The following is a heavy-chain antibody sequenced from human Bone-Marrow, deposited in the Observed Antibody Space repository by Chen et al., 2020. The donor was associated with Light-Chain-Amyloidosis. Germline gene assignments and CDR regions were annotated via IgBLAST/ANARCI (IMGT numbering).Heavy chain of an antibody. CDR2: SSGDSSI. J-gene: IGHJ3*02. D-gene: IGHD3-22*01. CDR3: ARVRGQDGLFFTRITVGDAFDI. V-gene: IGHV3-11*01. Sequence: SSGDSSIKYADSVRGRFTISRDNAKNSLYLQMNSLRPEDTAVYYCARVRGQDGLFFTRITVGDAFDIWGQGAVVTVSS.